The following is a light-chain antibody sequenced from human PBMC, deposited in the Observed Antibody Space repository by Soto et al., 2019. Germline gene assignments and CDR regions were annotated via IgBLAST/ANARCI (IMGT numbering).Light chain of an antibody. CDR1: QSVSSY. V-gene: IGKV3-11*01. Sequence: EIVLTHSPATLSLSPGERATLSCRASQSVSSYLAWYQQKPGQAPRLLIYDASNRATGIPARFSGSGSGTDFTLTISSLEPEDFAVYYCQQRSNWPITFGPGTKVDI. J-gene: IGKJ3*01. CDR2: DAS. CDR3: QQRSNWPIT.